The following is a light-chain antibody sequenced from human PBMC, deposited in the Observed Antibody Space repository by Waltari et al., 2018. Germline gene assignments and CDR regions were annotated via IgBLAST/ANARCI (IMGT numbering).Light chain of an antibody. CDR1: QSISSY. J-gene: IGKJ1*01. V-gene: IGKV1-39*01. Sequence: DIQMTQSPSSLSASVGDRVTITCRARQSISSYLNWYQQKPGKAPKLLIYAASNLQSWVPSRFSGSGSGTDFTLTISSLQPEDFATYYCQQSYSTPWTFGQGTKVEIK. CDR2: AAS. CDR3: QQSYSTPWT.